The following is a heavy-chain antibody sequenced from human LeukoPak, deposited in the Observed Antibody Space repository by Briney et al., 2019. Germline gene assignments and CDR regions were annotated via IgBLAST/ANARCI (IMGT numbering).Heavy chain of an antibody. D-gene: IGHD3-22*01. V-gene: IGHV3-66*01. Sequence: GGSLRLSCAASGFTVSSNYMSWVRQAPGKGLEWVSVIYSGGSTYYADSVKGRFTISRDNSKNTLYLQMNSLRAEDTAVYYCARVSLGDSSGYQTTDAFDIWGQGTMVTVSS. CDR3: ARVSLGDSSGYQTTDAFDI. CDR2: IYSGGST. J-gene: IGHJ3*02. CDR1: GFTVSSNY.